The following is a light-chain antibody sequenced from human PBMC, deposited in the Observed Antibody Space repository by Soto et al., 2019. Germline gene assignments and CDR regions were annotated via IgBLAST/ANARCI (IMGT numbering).Light chain of an antibody. CDR1: QTINNY. Sequence: DIQMTQSPSTLSASAGDRVTITCRASQTINNYLNWYQQKPGKARKCLIYGASSLQSGVSSRFSGRGSGTDYTLTISSLQPEDFATYYCQQSYDSPPTFGGGTKVDIK. CDR3: QQSYDSPPT. J-gene: IGKJ4*01. CDR2: GAS. V-gene: IGKV1-39*01.